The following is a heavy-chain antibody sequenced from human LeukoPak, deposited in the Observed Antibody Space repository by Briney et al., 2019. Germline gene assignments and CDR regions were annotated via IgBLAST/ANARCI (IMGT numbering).Heavy chain of an antibody. J-gene: IGHJ5*02. CDR3: AREAGITMVRGVIINRNWFDP. V-gene: IGHV1-18*01. CDR1: GYTFTSYG. D-gene: IGHD3-10*01. CDR2: ISAYNGNT. Sequence: GASVKVSCKASGYTFTSYGISWVRQAPGQGLEWMGWISAYNGNTNYAQKLQGRVTMTTDTSTSTAYMELRSLRSEDTAVYYCAREAGITMVRGVIINRNWFDPWGQGTLVTVSS.